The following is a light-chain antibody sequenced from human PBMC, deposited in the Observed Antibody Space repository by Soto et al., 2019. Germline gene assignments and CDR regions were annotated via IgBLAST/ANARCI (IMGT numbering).Light chain of an antibody. CDR3: HQYGSSSWT. J-gene: IGKJ1*01. Sequence: EIVLTQSPGTLSLSPGERATLSCRASQSVSSSYLAWYQQKPGQAPRLLIYGASSRATGIPDRFSGSGSGTDFTLTISRLEPEDLAVYYCHQYGSSSWTFGQGTKVEIK. CDR2: GAS. CDR1: QSVSSSY. V-gene: IGKV3-20*01.